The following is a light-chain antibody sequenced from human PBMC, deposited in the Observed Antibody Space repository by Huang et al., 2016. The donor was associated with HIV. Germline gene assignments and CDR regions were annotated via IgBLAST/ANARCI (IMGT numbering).Light chain of an antibody. CDR3: LQTYTYPWT. CDR1: QAIRND. J-gene: IGKJ1*01. V-gene: IGKV1-6*01. CDR2: SAS. Sequence: IQMTQSPASLSASVGDRVTITCRASQAIRNDLGWYQQRLGKAPKLLVSSASHLQSGVPSRFIGSGSGTHFTLTISGLQSEDFATYYCLQTYTYPWTFGQGTKVEI.